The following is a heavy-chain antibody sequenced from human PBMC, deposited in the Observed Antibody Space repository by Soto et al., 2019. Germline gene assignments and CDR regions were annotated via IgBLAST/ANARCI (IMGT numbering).Heavy chain of an antibody. V-gene: IGHV3-23*01. CDR1: GFSFSNYA. J-gene: IGHJ4*02. D-gene: IGHD3-22*01. CDR3: AKDLNWDYLDRRGYSRLRDEN. CDR2: ISGSGGNT. Sequence: EVPLLESGGGLLQPGGSLRLSCAASGFSFSNYAMSWVRQAPGKGLAWVSAISGSGGNTYYADSVRGRFTISRDNSKYTLYLKMRSVRAEDTVVYYCAKDLNWDYLDRRGYSRLRDENWGQGTLVTVSS.